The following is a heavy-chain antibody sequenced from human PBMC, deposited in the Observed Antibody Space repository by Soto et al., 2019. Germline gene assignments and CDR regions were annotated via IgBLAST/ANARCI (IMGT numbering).Heavy chain of an antibody. D-gene: IGHD6-6*01. CDR1: GGSISSYY. CDR3: ARTSWGIAARPPSLGYMDV. CDR2: IYYSGST. V-gene: IGHV4-59*08. J-gene: IGHJ6*03. Sequence: SETLSLTCTLSGGSISSYYWSWIRQPPGKGLEWIGYIYYSGSTNYNPSLKSRVTISVDTSKNQFSLKLSSVTAADTAVYYCARTSWGIAARPPSLGYMDVWGKGTTVTVSS.